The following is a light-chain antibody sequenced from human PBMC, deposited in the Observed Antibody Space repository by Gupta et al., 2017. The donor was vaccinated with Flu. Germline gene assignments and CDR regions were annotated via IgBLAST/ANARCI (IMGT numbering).Light chain of an antibody. J-gene: IGLJ3*02. V-gene: IGLV3-1*01. CDR1: GFDNKF. CDR2: KDN. CDR3: QAWDRNTRV. Sequence: SPGKTSTITCTGNGFDNKFACWHQQKSGPFPLLVMYKDNRRASGTPDLFSSSTSGTTATLTIGETQTRDDDDYYCQAWDRNTRVFGGGTKLTVL.